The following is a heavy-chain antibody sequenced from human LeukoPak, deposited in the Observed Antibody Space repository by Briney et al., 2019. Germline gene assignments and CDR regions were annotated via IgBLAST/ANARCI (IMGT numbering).Heavy chain of an antibody. CDR1: GGSISSYY. J-gene: IGHJ5*02. D-gene: IGHD3-16*01. CDR3: ARDHPMGAPWNWFDP. V-gene: IGHV4-59*01. CDR2: IYYSGST. Sequence: SETLSLTCTVSGGSISSYYWTWIRQPPGKGLEWIGYIYYSGSTNYNPSLKSRVTFSVDTSKNQLSLKLNSVTAADTAVYYCARDHPMGAPWNWFDPWGQGTLVTVSS.